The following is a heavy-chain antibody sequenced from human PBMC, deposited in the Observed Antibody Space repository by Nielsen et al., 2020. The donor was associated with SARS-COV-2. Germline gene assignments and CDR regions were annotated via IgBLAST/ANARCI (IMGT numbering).Heavy chain of an antibody. D-gene: IGHD6-19*01. J-gene: IGHJ5*02. V-gene: IGHV4-59*08. CDR3: ARRLYSSGWYGDNWFDP. CDR1: GGSISSYY. CDR2: IYYSGST. Sequence: SETLSLTCTVSGGSISSYYWSWIRQPQENGLEWIGYIYYSGSTNYNPSLKSRVTISVDTSKNQFSLKLSSVTAADTDVYYCARRLYSSGWYGDNWFDPRGQGTLVTVSS.